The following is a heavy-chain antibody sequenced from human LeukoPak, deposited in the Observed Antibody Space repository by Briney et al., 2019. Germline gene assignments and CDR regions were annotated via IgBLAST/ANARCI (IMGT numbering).Heavy chain of an antibody. V-gene: IGHV3-23*01. CDR3: AKNGGRYYDRSGYSSY. CDR1: GVTFSSYA. Sequence: GGSLRLSCAASGVTFSSYAMSWGRQAPGKGLEWVSAIIGSGGSTYYADSVKGRFIISRDNSKNTLYLQMNSLSAEETAVYYWAKNGGRYYDRSGYSSYWGQGTLVTVSS. CDR2: IIGSGGST. D-gene: IGHD3-22*01. J-gene: IGHJ4*02.